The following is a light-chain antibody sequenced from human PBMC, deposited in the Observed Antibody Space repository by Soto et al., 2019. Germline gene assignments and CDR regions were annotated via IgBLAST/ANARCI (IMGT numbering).Light chain of an antibody. CDR2: GAS. Sequence: EIVLTQSPGTLSLSPGERATLSCRASQSVSSSYLAWYQQKPGQAPRLLIYGASSRATGIPDRFSGGGSGTDFTLTISRLEPEDFSVYYCQKYGSSPPLTFGGGTKVEIK. J-gene: IGKJ4*01. CDR1: QSVSSSY. V-gene: IGKV3-20*01. CDR3: QKYGSSPPLT.